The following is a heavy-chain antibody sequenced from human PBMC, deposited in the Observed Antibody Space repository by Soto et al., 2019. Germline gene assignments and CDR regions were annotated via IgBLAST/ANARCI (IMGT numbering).Heavy chain of an antibody. CDR1: GGSISNHY. CDR3: TRANWYSEY. J-gene: IGHJ4*02. D-gene: IGHD7-27*01. V-gene: IGHV4-59*11. Sequence: QVQLQESGPGLVKPSETLSLTCTVSGGSISNHYWSWIRQPPGKGLEWIGYFYYNGNTNYNPPLKSRVTMSVDTSKNQISLKLSSVTAADTAVYYCTRANWYSEYWGQGTLVTVSS. CDR2: FYYNGNT.